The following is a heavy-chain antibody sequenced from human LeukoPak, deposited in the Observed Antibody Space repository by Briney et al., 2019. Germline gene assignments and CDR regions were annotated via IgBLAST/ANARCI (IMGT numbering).Heavy chain of an antibody. CDR3: ATATSDSGSYRDAFDI. V-gene: IGHV1-24*01. J-gene: IGHJ3*02. D-gene: IGHD1-26*01. CDR2: FDPEDGET. CDR1: GYTLTELS. Sequence: ASVKVSCKVSGYTLTELSMHWVRQAPGKRLEWMGGFDPEDGETIYAQKFQGRVTMTEDTSTDTAYMELSSLRSEDAAVYYCATATSDSGSYRDAFDIWGQGTMVTVSS.